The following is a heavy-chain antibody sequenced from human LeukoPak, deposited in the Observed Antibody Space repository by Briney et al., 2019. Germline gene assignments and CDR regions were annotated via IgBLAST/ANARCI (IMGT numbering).Heavy chain of an antibody. J-gene: IGHJ4*02. CDR3: AREVQVENYYDSSGFDY. Sequence: ASVKVSCKASGYTFTNYGITWVRQATGQGLEGMGWMNPNSGNTSYAQKFQGRVTMTRDTSTSTVYMELSSLRSEDTAVYYCAREVQVENYYDSSGFDYWGQGTLVTVSS. D-gene: IGHD3-22*01. CDR1: GYTFTNYG. V-gene: IGHV1-8*01. CDR2: MNPNSGNT.